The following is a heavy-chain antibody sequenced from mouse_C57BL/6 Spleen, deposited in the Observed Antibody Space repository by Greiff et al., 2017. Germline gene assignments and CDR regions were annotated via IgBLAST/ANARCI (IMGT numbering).Heavy chain of an antibody. CDR1: GYTFTSYW. D-gene: IGHD1-1*01. J-gene: IGHJ2*01. CDR2: IHPSDSDT. Sequence: VQLQQPGAELVKPGASVKVSCKASGYTFTSYWMHWVKQRPGQGLEWIGRIHPSDSDTNYNQKFKGKATLTVDKSSSTAYMQLSSLTSEDSAVYYCAMGTTVVADDYWGQGTTLTVSS. CDR3: AMGTTVVADDY. V-gene: IGHV1-74*01.